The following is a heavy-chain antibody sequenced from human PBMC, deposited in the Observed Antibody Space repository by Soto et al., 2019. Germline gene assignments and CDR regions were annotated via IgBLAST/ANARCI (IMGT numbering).Heavy chain of an antibody. J-gene: IGHJ4*02. D-gene: IGHD5-12*01. CDR1: GGSISSYY. CDR3: ARVAVDGKGTSQFDY. Sequence: PSETLSLTCTVSGGSISSYYWSWIRQPAGKGLEWIGRIYTSGSTNYNPSLKSRVTMSVDTSKNQFSLKLSSVTAADTAVYYCARVAVDGKGTSQFDYWGQGTLATVSS. V-gene: IGHV4-4*07. CDR2: IYTSGST.